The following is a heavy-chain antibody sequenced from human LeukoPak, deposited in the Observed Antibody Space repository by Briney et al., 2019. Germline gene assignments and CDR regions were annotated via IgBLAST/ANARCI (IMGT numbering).Heavy chain of an antibody. Sequence: SETLSLTCAVYGGSFSGYYWSWIRQPPGKGLEWIGEINHSGSTNYNPSLKSRVTISVDTSKNQFSLKLSSVTAADTAAYYCARGDMVRGSSIDYWGQGTLVTVSS. D-gene: IGHD3-10*01. CDR3: ARGDMVRGSSIDY. J-gene: IGHJ4*02. CDR2: INHSGST. V-gene: IGHV4-34*01. CDR1: GGSFSGYY.